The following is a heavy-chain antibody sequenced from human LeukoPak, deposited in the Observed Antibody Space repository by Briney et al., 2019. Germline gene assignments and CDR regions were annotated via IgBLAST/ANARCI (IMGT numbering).Heavy chain of an antibody. J-gene: IGHJ4*02. V-gene: IGHV3-21*01. CDR1: GFTFSSYS. D-gene: IGHD6-19*01. CDR2: ISSSSSYI. Sequence: GRSLRLSCAASGFTFSSYSMNWVRQAPGKGLEWVSSISSSSSYIYYADSVKGRFTISRDNAKNSLYLQMNSLRAEDTAVYYCARDLFSSGWYTGDYWGQGTLVTVSS. CDR3: ARDLFSSGWYTGDY.